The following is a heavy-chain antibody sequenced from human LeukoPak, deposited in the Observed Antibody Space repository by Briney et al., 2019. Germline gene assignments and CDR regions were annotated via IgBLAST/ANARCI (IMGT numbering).Heavy chain of an antibody. V-gene: IGHV1-18*01. J-gene: IGHJ5*02. CDR2: ISSYNGNT. D-gene: IGHD3-22*01. CDR1: GYTFTSYG. CDR3: ARDYYDSSNGWFDP. Sequence: PGASVKVSCKASGYTFTSYGISWVRQAPGQGLEWMGWISSYNGNTNYAQKLQGRVTMTTDTSTSTVYMELRSLRSDDTAVYYCARDYYDSSNGWFDPWGQGTLVTVSS.